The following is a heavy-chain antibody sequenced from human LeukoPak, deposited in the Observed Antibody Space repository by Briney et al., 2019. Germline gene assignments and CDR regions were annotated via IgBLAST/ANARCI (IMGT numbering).Heavy chain of an antibody. V-gene: IGHV1-69*04. Sequence: SVKVSCKASGGTFSSYAISWVRQAPGQGLEWMGRIIPILGIANYAQKFQGRVTITADKSTSTAYMELSSLRSEDTAVYCCASGVLYYYGMDVWGQGTTVTVSS. CDR2: IIPILGIA. D-gene: IGHD3-16*01. CDR3: ASGVLYYYGMDV. CDR1: GGTFSSYA. J-gene: IGHJ6*02.